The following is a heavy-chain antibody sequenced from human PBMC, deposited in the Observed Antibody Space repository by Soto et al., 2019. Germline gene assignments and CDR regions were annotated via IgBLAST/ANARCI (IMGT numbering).Heavy chain of an antibody. CDR1: GYTFTSYA. V-gene: IGHV1-3*01. D-gene: IGHD2-15*01. Sequence: QVQLVQSGAEVKKPGASVKVSCKASGYTFTSYAMHWVRQAPEQRLEWMGWINAGNGNTKYSQKFQGRVTITRDTSASTAYMELSSLRSEDTAVYYCARARWGCSGGSCYEASYYYMDVWGKGTTVTVSS. CDR3: ARARWGCSGGSCYEASYYYMDV. J-gene: IGHJ6*03. CDR2: INAGNGNT.